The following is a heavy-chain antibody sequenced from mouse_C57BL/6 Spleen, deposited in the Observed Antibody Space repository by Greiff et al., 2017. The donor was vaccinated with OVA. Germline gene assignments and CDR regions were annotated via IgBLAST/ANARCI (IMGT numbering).Heavy chain of an antibody. D-gene: IGHD1-1*01. V-gene: IGHV1-69*01. CDR1: GYTFTRYW. Sequence: QVQLQQPGAELVMPGASVKLSCKASGYTFTRYWMHWVKQRPGQGLEWIGEIDPSDSYTNYNQKFKGKSTLTVDKSSSTAYMQLSSLTSEDSAVYYCARLGYYGSRGAYWGQGTLVTVSA. CDR2: IDPSDSYT. J-gene: IGHJ3*01. CDR3: ARLGYYGSRGAY.